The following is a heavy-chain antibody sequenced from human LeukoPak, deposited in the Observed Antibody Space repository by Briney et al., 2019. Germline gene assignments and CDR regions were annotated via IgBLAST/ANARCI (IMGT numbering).Heavy chain of an antibody. V-gene: IGHV3-21*01. J-gene: IGHJ4*02. CDR1: GFTFSSYS. CDR3: TRGASEYYYDSSGSELGY. Sequence: GGSLRLSCAASGFTFSSYSMNWGRQAPGKGLEWVSVISSSSSYIYYANSVKGRFTISRDNAKNSLYLQMNSPSAEDSAVYYCTRGASEYYYDSSGSELGYWGQGTLVTVSS. D-gene: IGHD3-22*01. CDR2: ISSSSSYI.